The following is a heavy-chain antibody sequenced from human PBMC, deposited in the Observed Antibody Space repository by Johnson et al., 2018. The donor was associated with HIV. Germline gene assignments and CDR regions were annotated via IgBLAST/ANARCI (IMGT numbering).Heavy chain of an antibody. CDR1: GLTFSDYD. D-gene: IGHD6-19*01. CDR3: ARDSEDSSGFGAFDI. CDR2: ISNSGSTI. V-gene: IGHV3-11*04. Sequence: QVQLVESGGGVVQPGRSLRLSCAASGLTFSDYDMRWIRQGPGKGLEWVAYISNSGSTIYYADSVKGRFSIARDNARNALYLQMNSLRDEDMAVYYCARDSEDSSGFGAFDIWGQGTVVTVSS. J-gene: IGHJ3*02.